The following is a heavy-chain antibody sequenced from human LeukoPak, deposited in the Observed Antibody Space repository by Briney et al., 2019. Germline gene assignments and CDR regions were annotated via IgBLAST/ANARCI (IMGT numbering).Heavy chain of an antibody. CDR2: ISDDGRIT. CDR3: ARRYYETNVYDRHFDH. Sequence: GGSLRLSCAASGFTFSRDWMHWVRQAPGKGPVWVSRISDDGRITTYADSVKGRFTISRDNAKSTMFLQMNSLRAEDTAVYFCARRYYETNVYDRHFDHWGQGILVTVSS. V-gene: IGHV3-74*03. J-gene: IGHJ4*02. D-gene: IGHD3-22*01. CDR1: GFTFSRDW.